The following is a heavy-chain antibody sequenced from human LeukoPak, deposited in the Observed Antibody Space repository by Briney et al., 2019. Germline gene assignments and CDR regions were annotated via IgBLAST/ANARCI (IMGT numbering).Heavy chain of an antibody. CDR2: ISYDGSNK. V-gene: IGHV3-30*18. J-gene: IGHJ6*04. CDR3: AKATGYSSRIYYYYGMDV. Sequence: GRSLRLSCAASGFTFSSYGMHWVRQAPGKGLEWVAVISYDGSNKYYADSVKGRFTISRDNSKNTLYLQMNSLRAEDTAVYYCAKATGYSSRIYYYYGMDVWGKGTTVTVSS. D-gene: IGHD6-13*01. CDR1: GFTFSSYG.